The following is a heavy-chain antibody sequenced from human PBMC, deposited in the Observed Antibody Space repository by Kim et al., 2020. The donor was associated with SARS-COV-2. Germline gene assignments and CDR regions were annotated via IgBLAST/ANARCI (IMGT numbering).Heavy chain of an antibody. CDR3: ARVQNYDFRGRGWFDP. J-gene: IGHJ5*02. D-gene: IGHD3-3*01. V-gene: IGHV1-46*01. CDR1: GYTFISYY. CDR2: INPSGAST. Sequence: ASVKVSCKASGYTFISYYIHWMRQAPGQGLEWMGIINPSGASTIYAQEFQGRVTMTRDTSTSTVYMELSSLRSEDTAIYYCARVQNYDFRGRGWFDPWGQ.